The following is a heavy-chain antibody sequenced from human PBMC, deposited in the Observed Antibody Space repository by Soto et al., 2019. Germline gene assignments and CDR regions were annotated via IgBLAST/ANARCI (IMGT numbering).Heavy chain of an antibody. V-gene: IGHV1-3*01. CDR2: INPGNGHI. D-gene: IGHD3-22*01. Sequence: ASVKVSCKTSKNTFSTHAIHWVRQAPGQSLEWMGWINPGNGHIKYSQKFQDKITITSDTSATTVYTDLSSLTSEDTAVYFCAREGSNDYDSSGGFSDWLDPWGQGTPVTVSS. CDR1: KNTFSTHA. J-gene: IGHJ5*02. CDR3: AREGSNDYDSSGGFSDWLDP.